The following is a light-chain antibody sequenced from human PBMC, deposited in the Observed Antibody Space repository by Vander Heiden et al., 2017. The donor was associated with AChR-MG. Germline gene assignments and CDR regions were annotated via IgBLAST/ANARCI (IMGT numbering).Light chain of an antibody. J-gene: IGKJ5*01. V-gene: IGKV3-11*01. CDR3: QQRSDYIT. CDR1: QSVNNY. Sequence: IVLTQSPATLSLSPGERATLSCRASQSVNNYLAWYQQKPGQAPRLLIYDTSNRATGIPARFSGSGSGTDFTLTISRLEPEDFAVYYWQQRSDYITFGQGTRLDIK. CDR2: DTS.